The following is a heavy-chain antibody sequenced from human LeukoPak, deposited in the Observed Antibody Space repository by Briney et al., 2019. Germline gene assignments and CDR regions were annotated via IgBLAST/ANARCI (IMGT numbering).Heavy chain of an antibody. D-gene: IGHD2-21*02. CDR3: ARSTKRDIVVVTAIHSAWG. V-gene: IGHV5-10-1*01. J-gene: IGHJ4*02. CDR1: GYSFTSYW. CDR2: IDPSDSYT. Sequence: GESLKISCKGSGYSFTSYWISWVRQMPGKGLEWMGRIDPSDSYTNYSPSFQGHVTISADKSISTAYLQWSSLKASDTAMYYCARSTKRDIVVVTAIHSAWGWGQGTLVIVSS.